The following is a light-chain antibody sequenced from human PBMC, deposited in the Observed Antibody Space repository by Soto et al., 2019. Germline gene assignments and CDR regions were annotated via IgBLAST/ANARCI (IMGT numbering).Light chain of an antibody. Sequence: QSALTQPASVSGSPGQSITISCTGTSSDVGGYNVVSWYQQHPGKAPRLMIYEVSNRPSGVSDRFSGSKSGNTASLTISGLQAEDEADYYCSSYTFSSALVVFGGGTKLTVL. CDR1: SSDVGGYNV. CDR2: EVS. CDR3: SSYTFSSALVV. V-gene: IGLV2-14*01. J-gene: IGLJ2*01.